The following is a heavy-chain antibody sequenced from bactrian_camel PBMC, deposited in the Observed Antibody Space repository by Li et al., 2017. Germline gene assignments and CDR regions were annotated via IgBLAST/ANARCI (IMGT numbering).Heavy chain of an antibody. D-gene: IGHD2*01. CDR3: AAALDLRCYTLKSRGQVYFDR. CDR1: GGTFR. V-gene: IGHV3-3*01. Sequence: QLVESGGGSVQAGGSLRLSCDVSGGTFRMGWFRQAPGKEREGVANFYSDRNANSTYYSDSVKGRFTISENDNKNTVYLQMNNLKAEDTAMYYCAAALDLRCYTLKSRGQVYFDRWGQGTQVTVS. J-gene: IGHJ4*01. CDR2: FYSDRNANST.